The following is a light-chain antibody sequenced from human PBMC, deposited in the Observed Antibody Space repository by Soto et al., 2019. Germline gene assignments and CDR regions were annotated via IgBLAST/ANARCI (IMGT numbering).Light chain of an antibody. J-gene: IGKJ4*01. CDR2: DAS. V-gene: IGKV1-13*02. Sequence: AIQLTQSPSSLSASVGDRVTITCRASQGISSALAWYQQKPGKAPKLPIYDASSLESGVPSRFSGSGSGTDFTLTISSLQPEDFATYYCQQFNSYPALTFGGGTKVEIK. CDR1: QGISSA. CDR3: QQFNSYPALT.